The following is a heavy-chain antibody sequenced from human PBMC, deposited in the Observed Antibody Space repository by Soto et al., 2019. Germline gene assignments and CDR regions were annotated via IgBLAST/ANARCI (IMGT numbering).Heavy chain of an antibody. V-gene: IGHV3-23*01. J-gene: IGHJ5*02. Sequence: EVQLLDSGGXXVQPGGSPRLSCAASGFTFSTYAMGWVRQAPRKGLEWVSTFTSGGRTYYADFVKGRFTISRDNSKNTLWLQMNSLRVEDTAVYYCAKGNQGSAWGQGTLVTVSS. CDR3: AKGNQGSA. CDR2: FTSGGRT. CDR1: GFTFSTYA.